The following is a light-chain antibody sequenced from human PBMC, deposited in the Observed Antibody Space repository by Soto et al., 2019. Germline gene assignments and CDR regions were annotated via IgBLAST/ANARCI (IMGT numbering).Light chain of an antibody. Sequence: DIQLTQSPSFLSASVGDRVTITCRATQAISSYLAWYQQKPGKAPNLLILSPSTLRGGVSSRFGGSGSGTEFTLTISSLQPEDLATYYCQQGNSYPLTFGGGTKVVIK. CDR2: SPS. CDR3: QQGNSYPLT. CDR1: QAISSY. V-gene: IGKV1-9*01. J-gene: IGKJ4*01.